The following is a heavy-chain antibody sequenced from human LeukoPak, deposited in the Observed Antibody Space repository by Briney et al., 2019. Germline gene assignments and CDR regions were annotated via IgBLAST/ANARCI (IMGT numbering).Heavy chain of an antibody. CDR1: GFTFSSYS. D-gene: IGHD3-16*01. Sequence: GGSLRLSCAASGFTFSSYSMNWVRQAPGQGLEWVSSISSSSSYIYYADSVKGRFTISRDNAKNSLYLQMNSLRAEDTAVYYCARARLTDYVWGRRTFDIWGQGTMVTISS. CDR3: ARARLTDYVWGRRTFDI. J-gene: IGHJ3*02. CDR2: ISSSSSYI. V-gene: IGHV3-21*01.